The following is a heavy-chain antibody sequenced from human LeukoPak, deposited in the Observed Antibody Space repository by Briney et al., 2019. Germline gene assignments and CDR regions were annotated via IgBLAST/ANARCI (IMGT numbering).Heavy chain of an antibody. CDR3: ARDFGRGNYDY. CDR1: GGSISSYY. J-gene: IGHJ4*02. Sequence: SETLSLTCTVSGGSISSYYWSWIRQPPGKGLEWIGYIYYSGSTNYNPSLKSRVTISVDTSKNQFSLKLSSVTAADTAVYYCARDFGRGNYDYWGQGTLVTVSP. CDR2: IYYSGST. D-gene: IGHD3/OR15-3a*01. V-gene: IGHV4-59*01.